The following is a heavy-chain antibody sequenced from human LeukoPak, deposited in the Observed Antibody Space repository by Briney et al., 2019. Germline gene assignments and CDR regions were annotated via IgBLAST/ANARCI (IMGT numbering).Heavy chain of an antibody. CDR3: ARGSGDFDY. CDR2: IWYDGSNK. V-gene: IGHV3-33*01. D-gene: IGHD2-15*01. Sequence: PGGSLRLSCAASGFTFSSYGMHWVRQAPGKGLEWVAVIWYDGSNKYYADSVKGRFTISRDNSKNTLYVQMSSLRAEDTAVYYCARGSGDFDYWGQGTLVTVSS. J-gene: IGHJ4*02. CDR1: GFTFSSYG.